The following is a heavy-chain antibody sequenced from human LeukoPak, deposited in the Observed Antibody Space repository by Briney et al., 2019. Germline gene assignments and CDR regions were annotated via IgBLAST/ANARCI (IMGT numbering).Heavy chain of an antibody. CDR1: GYTFTGYY. D-gene: IGHD4-23*01. Sequence: ASVKVSRKASGYTFTGYYMHWMRQAPGQGPEWMGWINPNNGDTNYAQKFRGTVTMTRDTSISTLYMELSSLRSDDTAVYYCARSRGGNSFDYWGQGTLVTVSS. V-gene: IGHV1-2*02. CDR3: ARSRGGNSFDY. J-gene: IGHJ4*02. CDR2: INPNNGDT.